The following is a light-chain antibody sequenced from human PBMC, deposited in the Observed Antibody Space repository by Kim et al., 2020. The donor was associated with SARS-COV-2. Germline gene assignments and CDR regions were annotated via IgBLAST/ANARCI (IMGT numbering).Light chain of an antibody. CDR2: GAS. CDR3: QQSGSSPWT. Sequence: SPGERATPTCRASQSIRSNNLAWHQQKPGQSPRLVIYGASTRATGIPDRFSGSGSGTDFTLTISRLEPEDFAVYFCQQSGSSPWTFGQGTKVDIK. J-gene: IGKJ1*01. CDR1: QSIRSNN. V-gene: IGKV3-20*01.